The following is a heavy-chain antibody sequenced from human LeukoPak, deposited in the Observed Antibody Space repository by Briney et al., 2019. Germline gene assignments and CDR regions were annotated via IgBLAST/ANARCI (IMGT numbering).Heavy chain of an antibody. CDR1: GYTFTSYG. D-gene: IGHD1-26*01. J-gene: IGHJ5*02. V-gene: IGHV1-18*01. CDR3: ARDEQWELRGGFDP. CDR2: ISAYNGNT. Sequence: ASVKVSCKASGYTFTSYGISWVRQAPGQGLEWVGWISAYNGNTNYAQKLQGRVTMTTDTSTSTAYMELRSLRSDDTAVYYCARDEQWELRGGFDPWGQGTLVTVSS.